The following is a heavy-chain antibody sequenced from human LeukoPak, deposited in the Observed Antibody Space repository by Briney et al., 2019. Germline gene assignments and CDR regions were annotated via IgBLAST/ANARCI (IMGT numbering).Heavy chain of an antibody. V-gene: IGHV4-4*07. Sequence: PSETLSLTCTVSGGSISSYYWSWIRQPAGKGLEWIGRIYTSGSTNYNPSLKSRVTMSVDTSKNQFSLKLSSVTAADTAVYYCARDLSEYSYGPEPFNWGQGTLVTVSS. CDR1: GGSISSYY. CDR2: IYTSGST. D-gene: IGHD5-18*01. CDR3: ARDLSEYSYGPEPFN. J-gene: IGHJ4*02.